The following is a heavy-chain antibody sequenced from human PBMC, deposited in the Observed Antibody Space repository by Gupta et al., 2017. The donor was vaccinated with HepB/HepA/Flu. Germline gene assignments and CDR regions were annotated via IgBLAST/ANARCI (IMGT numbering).Heavy chain of an antibody. CDR3: ARPSAFPTGGIDY. J-gene: IGHJ4*02. V-gene: IGHV5-51*01. Sequence: EVQLVQSRAEMIKPGESLKISCKISGYTFTSYWIDWVRLVPGKGLEWMGVIYPGDSDTRYRASFQGQVMISVDKSINTVYLQWASVKASDSAIYFCARPSAFPTGGIDYWGQGTQVTVSS. CDR1: GYTFTSYW. D-gene: IGHD3-16*01. CDR2: IYPGDSDT.